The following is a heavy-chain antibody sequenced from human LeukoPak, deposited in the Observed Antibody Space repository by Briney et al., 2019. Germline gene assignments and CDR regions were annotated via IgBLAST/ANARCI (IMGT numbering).Heavy chain of an antibody. J-gene: IGHJ4*02. V-gene: IGHV3-48*01. Sequence: GGSLRLSCAASGFTFSSYTMNWVRQAPGKGLEWVSYISSSGSAIYYVDSVKGRFTVSRDNAKNSLFLQMNSPRAEDTAVYYCVRVKGSYFDYWGQGALVTVSS. CDR1: GFTFSSYT. CDR3: VRVKGSYFDY. D-gene: IGHD2-15*01. CDR2: ISSSGSAI.